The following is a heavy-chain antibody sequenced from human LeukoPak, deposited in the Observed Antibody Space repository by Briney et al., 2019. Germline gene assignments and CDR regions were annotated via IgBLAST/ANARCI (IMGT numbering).Heavy chain of an antibody. CDR3: ARGEIVGATKGIDY. CDR2: IASDGSST. V-gene: IGHV3-74*01. J-gene: IGHJ4*02. Sequence: GGSLRLSCAASGFTFSSYWMNWVRQAPGKGLVWVSRIASDGSSTTYADSVKGRFSISRDNAKNTLYLQMNSLRVEDTAVYYCARGEIVGATKGIDYWGQGTLVTVSS. CDR1: GFTFSSYW. D-gene: IGHD1-26*01.